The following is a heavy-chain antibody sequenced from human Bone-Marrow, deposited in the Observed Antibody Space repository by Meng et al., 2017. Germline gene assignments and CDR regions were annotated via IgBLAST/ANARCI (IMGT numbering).Heavy chain of an antibody. CDR3: ARRYCSGGSCYGPPFDY. CDR1: RFTFSSYW. CDR2: IKQDGSEK. D-gene: IGHD2-15*01. J-gene: IGHJ4*02. Sequence: GESLKISCAASRFTFSSYWMSWVRQAPGKGLEWVANIKQDGSEKYYVDSVKGRFTISRDNAKNSLYLQMNSLRAEDTAVYYCARRYCSGGSCYGPPFDYWGQGTLVTVSS. V-gene: IGHV3-7*01.